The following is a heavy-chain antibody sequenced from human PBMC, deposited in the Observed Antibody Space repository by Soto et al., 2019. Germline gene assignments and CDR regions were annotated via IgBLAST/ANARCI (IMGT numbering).Heavy chain of an antibody. D-gene: IGHD3-9*01. CDR1: GFTFSDYY. Sequence: GGSLRLSCAASGFTFSDYYMSWIRQAPGKGLEWVSYISSSSSYTNYADSVKGRFTISRDNAKNSLYLQMNSLRAEDTAVYYCARANPLPYYDILTGYFYYYGMDVWGQGTTVTVSS. CDR3: ARANPLPYYDILTGYFYYYGMDV. V-gene: IGHV3-11*06. J-gene: IGHJ6*02. CDR2: ISSSSSYT.